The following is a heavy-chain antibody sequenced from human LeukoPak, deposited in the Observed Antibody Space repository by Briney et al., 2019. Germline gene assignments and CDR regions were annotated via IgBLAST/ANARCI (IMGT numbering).Heavy chain of an antibody. CDR3: ARDPGYVQLEHTYDY. CDR2: INWNGGST. Sequence: GGSLRLSCAASGLTFSSYAMSWVRQAPGKGLEWVSGINWNGGSTGYADSVKGRFTISRDNAKNSLYLQMNSLRAEDTALYYCARDPGYVQLEHTYDYWGQGTLVTVSS. J-gene: IGHJ4*02. D-gene: IGHD1-1*01. CDR1: GLTFSSYA. V-gene: IGHV3-20*04.